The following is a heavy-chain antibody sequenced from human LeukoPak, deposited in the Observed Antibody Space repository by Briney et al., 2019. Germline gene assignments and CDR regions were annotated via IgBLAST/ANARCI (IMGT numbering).Heavy chain of an antibody. D-gene: IGHD6-6*01. CDR3: ARGPAARGVPFDY. Sequence: SETLSLTCAVYGGSFSGYYWSWIRQPPGKGLEWIGEINHSGSTNYNPSLKSRDTISVDTSKNQFSLKLSSVTAADTAVYYCARGPAARGVPFDYWGQGTLVTVSS. V-gene: IGHV4-34*01. CDR1: GGSFSGYY. J-gene: IGHJ4*02. CDR2: INHSGST.